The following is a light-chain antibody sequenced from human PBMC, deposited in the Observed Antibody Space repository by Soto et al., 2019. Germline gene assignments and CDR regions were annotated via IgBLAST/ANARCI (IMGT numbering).Light chain of an antibody. J-gene: IGLJ1*01. CDR1: SSDVGNYNL. V-gene: IGLV2-23*02. Sequence: QSVLTQPASVSGSPGQSITISCTGTSSDVGNYNLVSWYQQHPGGAPKLIIYEVSKRPSGVSNRFSGSKSGNTASLTISGLQAEDEADYYCCSYAGSSTFVFGTGTKVTVL. CDR3: CSYAGSSTFV. CDR2: EVS.